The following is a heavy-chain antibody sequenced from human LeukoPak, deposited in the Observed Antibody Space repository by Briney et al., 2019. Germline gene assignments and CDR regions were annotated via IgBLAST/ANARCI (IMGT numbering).Heavy chain of an antibody. Sequence: ASVKVSCKTSGFMFTAYYIHWVRQVPGQGLEWMGWFNPKSGDTNYPQKFQGRVTMTGDTSTSTAYMELSRLRSDDTAVYYCARDHAADYYYYYMDVWGKGTTVTVSS. CDR3: ARDHAADYYYYYMDV. D-gene: IGHD6-13*01. CDR1: GFMFTAYY. V-gene: IGHV1-2*02. J-gene: IGHJ6*03. CDR2: FNPKSGDT.